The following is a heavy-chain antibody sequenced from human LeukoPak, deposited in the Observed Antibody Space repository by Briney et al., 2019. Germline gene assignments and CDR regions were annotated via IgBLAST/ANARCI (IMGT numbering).Heavy chain of an antibody. D-gene: IGHD2-15*01. V-gene: IGHV4-34*01. J-gene: IGHJ3*02. Sequence: KASETLSLTCAVYGGSFSGYYWSWTRQPPGKGLERIGEINHSGSTNYNPSLKSRVTISVDTSKNQFSLKLSSVTAADTAVYYCARERRSYSRHLVVVAARRQPLPPADAFDIWGQGTMVTVSS. CDR1: GGSFSGYY. CDR2: INHSGST. CDR3: ARERRSYSRHLVVVAARRQPLPPADAFDI.